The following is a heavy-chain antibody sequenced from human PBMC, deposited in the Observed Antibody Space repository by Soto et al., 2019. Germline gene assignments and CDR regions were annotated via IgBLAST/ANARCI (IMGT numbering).Heavy chain of an antibody. CDR1: GFTFSNYG. V-gene: IGHV3-30*18. J-gene: IGHJ5*02. D-gene: IGHD3-22*01. Sequence: QPGGSLRLSCAASGFTFSNYGMHWVRQAPGKGLEWVAVISYDGSQKHYADSMKGRFTISRDNSKNTLYLEMNSLRAEDTAVYYCAKDLHSSGYYSSVFNWFDPWGQGTLVTVSS. CDR3: AKDLHSSGYYSSVFNWFDP. CDR2: ISYDGSQK.